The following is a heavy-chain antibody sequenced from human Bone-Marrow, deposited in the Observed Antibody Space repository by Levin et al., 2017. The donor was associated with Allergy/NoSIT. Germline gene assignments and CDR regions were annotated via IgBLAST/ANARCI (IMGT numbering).Heavy chain of an antibody. CDR3: ASGGGEFGELFVF. Sequence: QAGGSLRLSCAASGFTFSTYGLHWVRQAPGKGLEWVAVISYDGSNKYYADSVKGRFTISRDNSKNTLFLQMNSLRAQDTAVYYCASGGGEFGELFVFWGQGTLVTVSS. CDR1: GFTFSTYG. D-gene: IGHD3-10*01. V-gene: IGHV3-30*03. J-gene: IGHJ4*02. CDR2: ISYDGSNK.